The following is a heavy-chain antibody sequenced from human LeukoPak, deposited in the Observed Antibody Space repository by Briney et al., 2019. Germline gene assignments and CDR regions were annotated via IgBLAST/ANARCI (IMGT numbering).Heavy chain of an antibody. D-gene: IGHD3-10*01. Sequence: PSETLSLTCSVSGVSISTYYWIWIRQPPGKGLEWIGSIAYSGSTYYNPSLKSRVTISVDTSKNQFSLKVTSVTAADTAVYYCASVDRGWFGVGEYWGQGALVTVSS. J-gene: IGHJ4*02. V-gene: IGHV4-39*01. CDR3: ASVDRGWFGVGEY. CDR2: IAYSGST. CDR1: GVSISTYY.